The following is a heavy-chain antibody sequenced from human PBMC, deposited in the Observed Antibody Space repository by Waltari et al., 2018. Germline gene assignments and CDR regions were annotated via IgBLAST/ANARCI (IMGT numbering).Heavy chain of an antibody. D-gene: IGHD2-15*01. J-gene: IGHJ4*02. CDR3: ATDWGYCSDDSCYVGERGDY. CDR2: VDPESRDT. CDR1: GYSLTELS. V-gene: IGHV1-24*01. Sequence: VQLIQSGAEVKKPGASVRLSCKVSGYSLTELSIHWVRQPPGKGLEWMGGVDPESRDTTYAQRFQGRVTMTEDTSTDTAYMELRSLTSDDTAVFYCATDWGYCSDDSCYVGERGDYWGQGTLVTVSS.